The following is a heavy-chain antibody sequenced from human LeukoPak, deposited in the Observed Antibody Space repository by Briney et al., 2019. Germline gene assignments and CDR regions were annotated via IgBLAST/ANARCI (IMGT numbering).Heavy chain of an antibody. Sequence: ASVKVSCKASGYTFTSYGISWVRQAPGQGLEWMGWISAYNGNTNYAQNLQGRVTMTTDTSTSTAYMELRSLRSDDTAVYYCAREKTGPMVRGVTLDYWGQGTLVTVSS. V-gene: IGHV1-18*04. J-gene: IGHJ4*02. CDR1: GYTFTSYG. CDR3: AREKTGPMVRGVTLDY. D-gene: IGHD3-10*01. CDR2: ISAYNGNT.